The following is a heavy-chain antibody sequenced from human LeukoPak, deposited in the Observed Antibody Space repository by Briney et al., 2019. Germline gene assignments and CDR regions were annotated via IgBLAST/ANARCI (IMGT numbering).Heavy chain of an antibody. CDR1: GGTFSSYA. CDR3: ARGLEHGNYYYYMDV. D-gene: IGHD1/OR15-1a*01. Sequence: SVKVSCKASGGTFSSYAISWVRQAPGQGLEWMGGIIPIFDTANYAQKFQGRVTITADKSTSTAYMELSSLRSEDTAVYYCARGLEHGNYYYYMDVWGKGTTVTVSS. J-gene: IGHJ6*03. CDR2: IIPIFDTA. V-gene: IGHV1-69*06.